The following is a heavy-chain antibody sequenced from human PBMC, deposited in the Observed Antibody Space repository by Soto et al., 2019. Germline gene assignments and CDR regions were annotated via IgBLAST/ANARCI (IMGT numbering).Heavy chain of an antibody. Sequence: GESLKISCKGSGYSFTNYWIGWVRQMPGKDLEWIGIIYPEDSETRYSPSFQGQVTISADKSISTAYLQWSSLKASDTAMYYCASPGSGSYPGMDVWGQGTTVTVSS. J-gene: IGHJ6*02. CDR1: GYSFTNYW. D-gene: IGHD3-10*01. CDR2: IYPEDSET. V-gene: IGHV5-51*01. CDR3: ASPGSGSYPGMDV.